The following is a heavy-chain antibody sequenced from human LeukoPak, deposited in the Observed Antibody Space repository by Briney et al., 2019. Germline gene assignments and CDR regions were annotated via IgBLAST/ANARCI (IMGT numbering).Heavy chain of an antibody. V-gene: IGHV4-59*08. D-gene: IGHD3-16*01. Sequence: SETLSLTCTVSGGSISSYYWSWIRQPPGKGLEWIGYIYYSGSTNYNPSLKSRVTISVDTSKNQFSLKLSSVTAADTAVYYCARFVRGTYYFVYWGQGTLVTVSS. J-gene: IGHJ4*02. CDR1: GGSISSYY. CDR2: IYYSGST. CDR3: ARFVRGTYYFVY.